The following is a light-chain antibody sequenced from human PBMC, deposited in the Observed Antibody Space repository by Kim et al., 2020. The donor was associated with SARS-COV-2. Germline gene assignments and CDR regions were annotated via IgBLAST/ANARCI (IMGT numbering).Light chain of an antibody. CDR2: QDS. CDR3: QAWDSSTEGYV. J-gene: IGLJ1*01. Sequence: VSVSPGQTASITCSGDKLGDKYACWYQQKPGQSPVLVIYQDSKRPSGIPERFSGSNSGNTATLTISGTQAMDEADYYCQAWDSSTEGYVFGTGTKVTV. V-gene: IGLV3-1*01. CDR1: KLGDKY.